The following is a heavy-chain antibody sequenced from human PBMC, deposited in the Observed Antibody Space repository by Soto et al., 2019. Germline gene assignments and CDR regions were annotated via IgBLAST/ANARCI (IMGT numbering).Heavy chain of an antibody. CDR1: GFTFSSYG. CDR3: AREVLEKRIAVAGTRVDLAMDY. V-gene: IGHV3-33*01. D-gene: IGHD6-19*01. CDR2: IWYDGSNK. J-gene: IGHJ4*02. Sequence: PGGSLRLSCAASGFTFSSYGMHWVRQAPGKGLEWVAVIWYDGSNKYYADSVKGRFTISRDNSKNTLYLQMNSLRAEGTAVYYCAREVLEKRIAVAGTRVDLAMDYWGQGTLVTVSS.